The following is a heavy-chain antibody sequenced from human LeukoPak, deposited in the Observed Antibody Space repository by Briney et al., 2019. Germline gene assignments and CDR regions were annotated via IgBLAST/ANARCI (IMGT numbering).Heavy chain of an antibody. J-gene: IGHJ4*02. V-gene: IGHV3-66*01. CDR1: GFTVSSNH. D-gene: IGHD1-26*01. Sequence: GGSLRLSCAASGFTVSSNHMTWVRQAPGKGLEWVSLIYPGGDTYSTDSVKGRFTISRDNSKNTLYLQMNSLRAEDTAVYYCASKVERYFEYWAREFWSPSPQ. CDR2: IYPGGDT. CDR3: ASKVERYFEY.